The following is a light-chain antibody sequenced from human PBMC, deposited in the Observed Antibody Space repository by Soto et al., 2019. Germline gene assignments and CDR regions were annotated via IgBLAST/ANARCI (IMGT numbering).Light chain of an antibody. CDR2: GAS. Sequence: EIVMTQSPATLSVSPGERATLSCRASQSVSSNLAWYQQKPGQAPRLLIYGASTRATGISARFSGSGSGTEFTLTISSLQSEDFAFYYCQQYNDWWTFGQGTKVEIK. J-gene: IGKJ1*01. V-gene: IGKV3-15*01. CDR1: QSVSSN. CDR3: QQYNDWWT.